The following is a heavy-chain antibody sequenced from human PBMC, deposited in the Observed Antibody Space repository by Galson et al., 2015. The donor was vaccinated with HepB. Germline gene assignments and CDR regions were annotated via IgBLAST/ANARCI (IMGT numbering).Heavy chain of an antibody. V-gene: IGHV3-30-3*01. J-gene: IGHJ4*02. CDR3: AREALPWYYDSSGYRFDY. CDR2: ISYDGSNK. Sequence: SLRLSCAASGFTFSSYAMHWVRQAPGEGLEWVAVISYDGSNKYYADSVKGRFTISRDNSKNTLYLQMNSLRAEDTAVYYCAREALPWYYDSSGYRFDYWGQGTLVTVSS. D-gene: IGHD3-22*01. CDR1: GFTFSSYA.